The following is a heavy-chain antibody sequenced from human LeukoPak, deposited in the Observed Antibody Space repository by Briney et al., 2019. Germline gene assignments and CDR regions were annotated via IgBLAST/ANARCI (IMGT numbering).Heavy chain of an antibody. CDR3: ARDGWPAFDY. Sequence: SQTLSLTCAISGDSVSTNTAAWNWIRQSPSRGLEWLGRTYYRSKWYTDYAVSVKSRITINPDTSKNQFSLQLNSVTPEDAAVYFCARDGWPAFDYWGQGTLVTVSS. V-gene: IGHV6-1*01. J-gene: IGHJ4*02. CDR1: GDSVSTNTAA. D-gene: IGHD2-15*01. CDR2: TYYRSKWYT.